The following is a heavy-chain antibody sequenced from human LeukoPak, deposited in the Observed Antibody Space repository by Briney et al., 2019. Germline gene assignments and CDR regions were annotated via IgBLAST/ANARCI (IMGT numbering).Heavy chain of an antibody. D-gene: IGHD6-13*01. CDR2: ISSSSSYI. CDR1: GFTFSSYS. Sequence: GGSLRLSCAASGFTFSSYSMNWVRQAPGKGLEWVSSISSSSSYIYYADSVKGRFTISRDNSKNTLYLQMNSLRAEDTAVYYCAKDSTLAGSSSWYFYYYYMDVWGKGTTVTISS. J-gene: IGHJ6*03. V-gene: IGHV3-21*04. CDR3: AKDSTLAGSSSWYFYYYYMDV.